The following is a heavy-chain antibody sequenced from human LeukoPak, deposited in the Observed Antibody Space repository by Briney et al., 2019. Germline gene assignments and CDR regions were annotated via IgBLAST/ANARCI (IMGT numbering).Heavy chain of an antibody. CDR1: GGSFSGYY. V-gene: IGHV4-34*01. CDR3: ARGRYGSGSYYPY. Sequence: SETLSLTCAVYGGSFSGYYWSWIRQPPGKGLEWIGEINHSGSTNYNPSLKSRVTISVDTSKNQFSPKLSSVTAADTAVYYCARGRYGSGSYYPYWGQGTLVTVSS. J-gene: IGHJ4*02. CDR2: INHSGST. D-gene: IGHD3-10*01.